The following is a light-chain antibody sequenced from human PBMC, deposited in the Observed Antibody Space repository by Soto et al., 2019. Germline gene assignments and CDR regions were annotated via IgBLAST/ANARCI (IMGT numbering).Light chain of an antibody. CDR2: EVS. J-gene: IGLJ1*01. V-gene: IGLV2-14*01. CDR3: SSYTSSSTLRSV. Sequence: QSALTQPASVSGSPGQSITISCTGTSSDVGGYNYVSWYQQHPGKAPKLMIYEVSNRPSGVSNRFSGSKPGNTASLTISGLQAEDEADYYCSSYTSSSTLRSVFGTGTKVTVL. CDR1: SSDVGGYNY.